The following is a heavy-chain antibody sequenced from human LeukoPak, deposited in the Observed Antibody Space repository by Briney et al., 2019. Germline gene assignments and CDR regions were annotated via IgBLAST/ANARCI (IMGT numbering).Heavy chain of an antibody. J-gene: IGHJ4*02. Sequence: SETLSLTCTVSGGSINSYYWSWVRQPPGKGLEWIAHIYYSGSTTYNPSLKSRVTMSVDTSKNQFSLKVNSVTAADTAVYYCARHQNSGTNPLDYWGQGTLVTVSS. D-gene: IGHD1-26*01. CDR2: IYYSGST. CDR3: ARHQNSGTNPLDY. CDR1: GGSINSYY. V-gene: IGHV4-59*08.